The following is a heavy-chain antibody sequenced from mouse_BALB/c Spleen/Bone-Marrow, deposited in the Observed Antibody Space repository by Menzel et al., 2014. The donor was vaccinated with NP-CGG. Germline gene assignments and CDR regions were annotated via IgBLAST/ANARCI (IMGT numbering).Heavy chain of an antibody. D-gene: IGHD1-1*01. CDR2: INPYNDGI. CDR1: GYTFTSYV. J-gene: IGHJ3*01. CDR3: GRDYYGSTSFAY. V-gene: IGHV1-14*01. Sequence: QRAESGPELVKPGTSVKMSCKASGYTFTSYVMHWVKQKPGQGLEWIGYINPYNDGIKYNEKFKGKATLTSDKSSSTAYMELSSLTSEDSAVYLCGRDYYGSTSFAYWGQGTLVTVSA.